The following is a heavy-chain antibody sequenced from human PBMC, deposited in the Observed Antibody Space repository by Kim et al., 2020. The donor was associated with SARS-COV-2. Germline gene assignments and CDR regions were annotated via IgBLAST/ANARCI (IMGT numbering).Heavy chain of an antibody. CDR2: IIPIFGTA. J-gene: IGHJ5*02. V-gene: IGHV1-69*13. CDR3: ASSSTYYYGSGPGGFDP. D-gene: IGHD3-10*01. Sequence: SVKVSCKASGGTFSSYAISWVRQAPGQGLEWMGGIIPIFGTANYAQKFQGRVTITADESTSTAYMELSSLRSEDTAVYYCASSSTYYYGSGPGGFDPWGQGTLVTVSS. CDR1: GGTFSSYA.